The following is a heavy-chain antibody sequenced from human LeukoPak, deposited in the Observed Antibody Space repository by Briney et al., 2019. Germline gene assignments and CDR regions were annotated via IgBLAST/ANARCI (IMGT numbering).Heavy chain of an antibody. CDR2: ISGSGGST. D-gene: IGHD2-15*01. CDR3: AKGRVCSGGSCYSEDYYYYYMDV. J-gene: IGHJ6*03. CDR1: GFTFSSYA. V-gene: IGHV3-23*01. Sequence: GGSLRLSCAASGFTFSSYAMSWVRQAPGKGLEWVSAISGSGGSTHYADSVKGRFTISRDNSKNTLYLQMNSLRAEDTAVYYCAKGRVCSGGSCYSEDYYYYYMDVWGKGTTVTVSS.